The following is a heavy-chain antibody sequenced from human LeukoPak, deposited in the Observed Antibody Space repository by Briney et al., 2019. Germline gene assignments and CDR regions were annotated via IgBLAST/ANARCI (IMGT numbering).Heavy chain of an antibody. Sequence: GGSLRLSCAVSGFTSSSYWMHWVRQAPGKGLEWVSSISSSSSYIYYADSVKGRFTISRDNAKNSLYLQMNSLRAEDTAVYYCARDDSYGDYPGFDYWGQGTLVTVSS. D-gene: IGHD4-17*01. CDR3: ARDDSYGDYPGFDY. V-gene: IGHV3-21*01. J-gene: IGHJ4*02. CDR1: GFTSSSYW. CDR2: ISSSSSYI.